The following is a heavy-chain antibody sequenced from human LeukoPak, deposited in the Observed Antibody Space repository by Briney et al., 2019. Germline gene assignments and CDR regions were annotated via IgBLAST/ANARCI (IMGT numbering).Heavy chain of an antibody. V-gene: IGHV3-11*06. CDR3: ARDCSSTSCYDGAFDI. CDR2: ISSSSSYI. CDR1: GITFSDHF. Sequence: GGSLRLSCAASGITFSDHFMTWIRQAPGKGLEWVSSISSSSSYIYYADSVKGRFTISRDNAKNSLYLQMNSLRAEDTAVYYCARDCSSTSCYDGAFDIWGQGTMVTVSS. J-gene: IGHJ3*02. D-gene: IGHD2-2*01.